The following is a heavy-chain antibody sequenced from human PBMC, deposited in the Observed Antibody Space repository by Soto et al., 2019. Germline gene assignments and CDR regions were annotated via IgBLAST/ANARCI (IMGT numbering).Heavy chain of an antibody. D-gene: IGHD1-7*01. CDR2: ISGSGGTT. Sequence: GGSLKLSCSAYGFTFSSYAMSWVRQAPGKGLECVSTISGSGGTTYYADSVKGRFTISRDRSKNTLYLQMSSLRAEDTALYYCAKNQERELPRVIDFWGQGTLVTVSS. J-gene: IGHJ4*02. V-gene: IGHV3-23*01. CDR1: GFTFSSYA. CDR3: AKNQERELPRVIDF.